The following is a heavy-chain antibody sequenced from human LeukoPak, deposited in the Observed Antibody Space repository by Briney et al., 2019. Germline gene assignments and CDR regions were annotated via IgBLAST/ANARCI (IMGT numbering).Heavy chain of an antibody. V-gene: IGHV3-43*01. CDR1: GFTFDDYT. D-gene: IGHD3-22*01. Sequence: GGSLRLSCAASGFTFDDYTMHWVRQAPGKGLEWVSLISWDGGSTYYADSVKGRFTISRDNSKNSLYLQMNSLRTEDTALYYCAKTKYYYDSSGPFDYWGQGTLVTVSS. J-gene: IGHJ4*02. CDR3: AKTKYYYDSSGPFDY. CDR2: ISWDGGST.